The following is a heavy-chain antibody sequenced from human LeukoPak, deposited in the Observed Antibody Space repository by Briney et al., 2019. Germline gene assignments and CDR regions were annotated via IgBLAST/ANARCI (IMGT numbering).Heavy chain of an antibody. Sequence: PSETLSLTCTVSGGSISNYYWTWIRQPPGKGLEWIGYIYSSGNTNYNPSLNSRVTISLDTSKNQFSLMLRSLTAADTAVCYCARRYTASPGERFDYWGQGTLVTVSS. CDR1: GGSISNYY. CDR2: IYSSGNT. V-gene: IGHV4-59*08. J-gene: IGHJ4*02. CDR3: ARRYTASPGERFDY. D-gene: IGHD2-2*02.